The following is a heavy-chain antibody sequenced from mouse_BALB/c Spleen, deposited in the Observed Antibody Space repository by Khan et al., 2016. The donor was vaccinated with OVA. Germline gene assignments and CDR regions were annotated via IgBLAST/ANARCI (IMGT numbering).Heavy chain of an antibody. CDR1: GYTFTSYY. CDR2: INPSNGGT. D-gene: IGHD2-1*01. Sequence: VQLVESGAELVKPGASVRLSCKASGYTFTSYYLYWVKQRPGQGLEWIGDINPSNGGTNFNEKFKSKATLTVDKSSTTAYMQFSSLTSEDSAVYYCTRSGYGTFAYWGQGTLVTVSA. J-gene: IGHJ3*01. V-gene: IGHV1S81*02. CDR3: TRSGYGTFAY.